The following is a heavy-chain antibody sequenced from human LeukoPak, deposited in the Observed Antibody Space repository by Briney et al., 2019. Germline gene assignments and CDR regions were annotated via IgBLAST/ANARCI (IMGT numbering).Heavy chain of an antibody. CDR2: ITSDGTII. J-gene: IGHJ4*02. Sequence: GGSLRLSCAASGFTFSSYWMHWVRQAPGKGLVWVSRITSDGTIIGYADSVKGRFTISRDNAKNTLYLQMNSLRADDTAVYYCARSMYCGGDCYYYFDYWGQGTLVTVAS. CDR3: ARSMYCGGDCYYYFDY. V-gene: IGHV3-74*01. D-gene: IGHD2-21*02. CDR1: GFTFSSYW.